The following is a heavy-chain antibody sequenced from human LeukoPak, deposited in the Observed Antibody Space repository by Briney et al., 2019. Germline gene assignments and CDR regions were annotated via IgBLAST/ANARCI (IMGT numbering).Heavy chain of an antibody. Sequence: GESLKISCKSSGYRFSTYWIGWVRQMPGKGLEWMGIISPGDSDTRYSPSFEGQVTFSADKSINTAYLQWSGLKASDTAIYYCATLRAWFGDATYFFDYWGQGTLVTVSS. CDR1: GYRFSTYW. CDR2: ISPGDSDT. CDR3: ATLRAWFGDATYFFDY. J-gene: IGHJ4*02. V-gene: IGHV5-51*01. D-gene: IGHD3-10*01.